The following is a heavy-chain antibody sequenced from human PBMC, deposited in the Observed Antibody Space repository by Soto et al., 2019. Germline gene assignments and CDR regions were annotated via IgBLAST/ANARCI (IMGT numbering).Heavy chain of an antibody. CDR2: IYYSGST. Sequence: QVQLQESGPGLVKPSQTLSLTCTVSGGSISSGGYYWSWIRQHPGKGLEWIGYIYYSGSTYYNPSLKGRFTRSVDTSKNQFSLKLSSVTAADTAVYYCARDPIRRNTQDYWGQGTLVTVSS. V-gene: IGHV4-31*03. CDR3: ARDPIRRNTQDY. CDR1: GGSISSGGYY. J-gene: IGHJ4*02.